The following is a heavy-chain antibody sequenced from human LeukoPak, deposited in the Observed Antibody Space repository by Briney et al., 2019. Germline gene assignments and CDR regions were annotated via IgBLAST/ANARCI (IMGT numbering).Heavy chain of an antibody. CDR3: ARRGADDYGDYGFDF. Sequence: SSETLSLTCTVSGGSISSYYWTWIRQPPGKGLEWIGYIFYRGSTNYNPSLKSRVTISVDTSKNQFSLKLNSVTAADTAVYHCARRGADDYGDYGFDFWGQGTLVTVSS. J-gene: IGHJ4*02. CDR2: IFYRGST. D-gene: IGHD4-17*01. V-gene: IGHV4-59*08. CDR1: GGSISSYY.